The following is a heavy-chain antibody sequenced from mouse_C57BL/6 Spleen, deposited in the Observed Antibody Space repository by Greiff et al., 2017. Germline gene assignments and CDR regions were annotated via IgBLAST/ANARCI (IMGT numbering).Heavy chain of an antibody. V-gene: IGHV5-17*01. CDR3: ARPWFAY. CDR1: GFTFSDYG. Sequence: VQLQQSGGGLVKPGGSLKLSCAASGFTFSDYGMHWVRQAPEKGLEWVAYISSGSSTIYYADTVKGRFTISRDNAKTTLFLQMTSLRSEDTAMYYCARPWFAYWGQGTLVTVSA. CDR2: ISSGSSTI. J-gene: IGHJ3*01.